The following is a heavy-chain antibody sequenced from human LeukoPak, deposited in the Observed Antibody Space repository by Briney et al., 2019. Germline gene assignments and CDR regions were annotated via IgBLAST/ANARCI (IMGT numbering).Heavy chain of an antibody. D-gene: IGHD4-17*01. CDR2: ISGSGSIT. V-gene: IGHV3-23*01. Sequence: GGSLRLSCAASGFTFSSYAMSWVCHAPGKGLEWVSTISGSGSITYYADSVKGRFTISRDNSRNTLYLQMNSLRADDTAVYYCARAGNYYGDYDFWGQGTLVTVSS. J-gene: IGHJ4*02. CDR1: GFTFSSYA. CDR3: ARAGNYYGDYDF.